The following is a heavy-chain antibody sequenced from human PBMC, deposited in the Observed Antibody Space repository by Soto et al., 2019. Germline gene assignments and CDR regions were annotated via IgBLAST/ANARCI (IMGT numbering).Heavy chain of an antibody. V-gene: IGHV1-69*01. CDR1: GGAFGRYS. J-gene: IGHJ4*02. Sequence: QVQLEQSGPEVKRPGTSVKVSCKASGGAFGRYSVSWVRQAPGQGLEWIGGVIPVFNTSNYSLKFQGRVAISADESTSTVFMELRSLRSEDTALYYCARGDEMTAVTIFEYWGQGTLVTVFS. D-gene: IGHD4-17*01. CDR3: ARGDEMTAVTIFEY. CDR2: VIPVFNTS.